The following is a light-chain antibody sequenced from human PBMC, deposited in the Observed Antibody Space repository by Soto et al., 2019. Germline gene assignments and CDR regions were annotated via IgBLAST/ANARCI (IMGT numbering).Light chain of an antibody. CDR3: TSYAGGNNV. CDR2: EVN. J-gene: IGLJ1*01. Sequence: QSALTQPPSASGSPGQSVTMSCTGTSSDVGGYNYVSWYQQYPGEVPKLMVYEVNKRPSGVPDRFSGSKSGNTASLTVSGLQAEDEADYYCTSYAGGNNVFGTGTKVTVL. CDR1: SSDVGGYNY. V-gene: IGLV2-8*01.